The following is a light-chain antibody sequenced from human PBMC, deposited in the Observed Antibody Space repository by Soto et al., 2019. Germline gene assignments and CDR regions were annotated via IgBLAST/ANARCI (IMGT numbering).Light chain of an antibody. J-gene: IGKJ4*01. CDR1: QSVSSF. Sequence: EVVLTQSPATLSLSPGERAILSCRASQSVSSFLAWYQQKPGQAPRLLIYDTSNRATGIPARFSGSGSGTDFTLTISSLEPEDSAVYFCQQRSSWPPTFGGGTKVEIK. V-gene: IGKV3-11*01. CDR3: QQRSSWPPT. CDR2: DTS.